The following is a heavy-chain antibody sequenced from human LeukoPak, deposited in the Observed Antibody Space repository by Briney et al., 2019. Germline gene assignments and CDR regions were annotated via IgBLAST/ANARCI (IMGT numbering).Heavy chain of an antibody. CDR1: GGSISSYY. J-gene: IGHJ3*02. CDR2: IHYSGST. Sequence: PSETLSLTCTVSGGSISSYYWNWIRQPPGKGLEWIGYIHYSGSTNYNPSLKSRVTISVDTSKYQFSLKLSSVTAADTAVYYCARRNGYSLDAFDIWGQGTMVTVSS. D-gene: IGHD5-24*01. CDR3: ARRNGYSLDAFDI. V-gene: IGHV4-59*08.